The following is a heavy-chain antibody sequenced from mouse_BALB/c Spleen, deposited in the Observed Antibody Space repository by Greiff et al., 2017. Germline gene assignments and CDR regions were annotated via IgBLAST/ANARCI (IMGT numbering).Heavy chain of an antibody. Sequence: EVKLVESGGGLVQPGRSLRLSCATSGFSFTDYYMSWVRQPPGKALEWLGFIRNKANGYTTEYSASVKGRFTISRDNSQSILYLQMNTLRAEDSATYYCARDADYAMDYWGQGTSVTVSS. CDR1: GFSFTDYY. J-gene: IGHJ4*01. CDR2: IRNKANGYTT. CDR3: ARDADYAMDY. V-gene: IGHV7-3*02.